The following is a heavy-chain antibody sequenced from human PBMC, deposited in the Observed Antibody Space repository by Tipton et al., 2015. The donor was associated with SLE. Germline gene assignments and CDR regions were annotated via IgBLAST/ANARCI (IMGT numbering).Heavy chain of an antibody. CDR3: AGSLLALSLDAFEV. CDR1: GFSISSYY. Sequence: TLSLTCTVSGFSISSYYWSWIRQPPGKGLEWIGSIYTGGRTDYNPSLTSRVTISVDKSQKQVSLSLRSVTAADTAIYYCAGSLLALSLDAFEVWGQGAMVTVSA. CDR2: IYTGGRT. J-gene: IGHJ3*01. V-gene: IGHV4-4*08. D-gene: IGHD3-10*01.